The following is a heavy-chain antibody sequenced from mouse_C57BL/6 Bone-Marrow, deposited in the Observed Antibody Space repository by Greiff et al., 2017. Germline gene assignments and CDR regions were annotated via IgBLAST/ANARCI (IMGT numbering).Heavy chain of an antibody. Sequence: VQRVESGAELVKPGASVKLSCKASGYTFTSYWMHWVKQRPGQGLEWIGMIHPNSGSTNYNEKFKSKATLTVDKSSSTAYMQLSSLTSEDSAVYYCARAPIYYYGSRYFDVWGTGTTVTVSS. CDR2: IHPNSGST. J-gene: IGHJ1*03. V-gene: IGHV1-64*01. CDR3: ARAPIYYYGSRYFDV. CDR1: GYTFTSYW. D-gene: IGHD1-1*01.